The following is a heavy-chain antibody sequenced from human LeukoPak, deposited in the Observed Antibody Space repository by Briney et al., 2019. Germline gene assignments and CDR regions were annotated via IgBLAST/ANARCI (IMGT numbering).Heavy chain of an antibody. CDR2: IRYDGSDK. D-gene: IGHD2-2*01. J-gene: IGHJ4*02. CDR1: GFTFSSYG. V-gene: IGHV3-30*02. Sequence: GGSLRLSCAASGFTFSSYGMHWVRQAPGKGLEWVAFIRYDGSDKYYADSVKGRFTVSRDNSKNTLYLQMNSLRAVDTTVYYCAKASGQAGYCSSTSCHYTFGYWGQGTLVTVSS. CDR3: AKASGQAGYCSSTSCHYTFGY.